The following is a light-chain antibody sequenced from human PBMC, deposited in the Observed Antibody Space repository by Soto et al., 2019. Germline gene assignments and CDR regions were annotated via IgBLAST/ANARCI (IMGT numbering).Light chain of an antibody. CDR1: HGIGKY. J-gene: IGKJ1*01. CDR3: QQYADWPKT. V-gene: IGKV1-NL1*01. Sequence: DFQMTQSPSSLSASVGDIVTITCLATHGIGKYFAWYQKKAGKAPRLLIHAASTRAAGVPARFSGSGSGTEFTLTISSLQSEDFAVYFCQQYADWPKTFGQGTKVDIK. CDR2: AAS.